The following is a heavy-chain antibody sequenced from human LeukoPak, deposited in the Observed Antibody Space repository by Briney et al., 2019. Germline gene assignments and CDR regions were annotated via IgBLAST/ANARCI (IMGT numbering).Heavy chain of an antibody. Sequence: PGGSLRLSCAASGFTFSSYAMHWVRQAPGKGLEWVAVISYDGSNKYYADSVKGRFTISRDNSKNTLYLQMNSLRAEDTAVYYCARDPRVIPIAVAGSFDYWGQGTLVTVSS. V-gene: IGHV3-30-3*01. CDR2: ISYDGSNK. CDR3: ARDPRVIPIAVAGSFDY. CDR1: GFTFSSYA. J-gene: IGHJ4*02. D-gene: IGHD6-19*01.